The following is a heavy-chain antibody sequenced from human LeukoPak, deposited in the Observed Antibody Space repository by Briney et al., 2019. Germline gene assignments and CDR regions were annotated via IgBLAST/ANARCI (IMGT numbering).Heavy chain of an antibody. V-gene: IGHV4-34*01. D-gene: IGHD5-18*01. J-gene: IGHJ4*02. CDR1: GGSFSGYY. CDR3: ARGPLFVDTAMASWVDY. CDR2: INHSGST. Sequence: SETLSLTCAVYGGSFSGYYWSWIRQPPGKGLEWIGEINHSGSTNYNPSLKSRVTISVDTSKNQFSLKLSSVTAADTAVYYCARGPLFVDTAMASWVDYWGQGTLVTVSS.